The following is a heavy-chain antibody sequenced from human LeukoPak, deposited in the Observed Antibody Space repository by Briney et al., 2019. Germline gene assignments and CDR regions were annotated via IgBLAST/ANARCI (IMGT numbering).Heavy chain of an antibody. CDR2: INPSGGGT. J-gene: IGHJ5*02. CDR1: GYTFTNHY. D-gene: IGHD6-13*01. Sequence: ASVKVSCKASGYTFTNHYMHWVRQAPGQGLEWMGIINPSGGGTSCAQKFQGRVTMTRDMSTNTFYMELSSLRFDDTAVYYCARDVSYSGSRDAWWFDPWGQGTLVTVSS. V-gene: IGHV1-46*01. CDR3: ARDVSYSGSRDAWWFDP.